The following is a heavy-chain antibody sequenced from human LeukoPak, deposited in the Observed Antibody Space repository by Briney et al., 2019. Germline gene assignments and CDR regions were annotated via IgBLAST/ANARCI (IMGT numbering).Heavy chain of an antibody. Sequence: PSETLSLTCTVSGGSISSYYWSWIRQPAGKGLEWIGRIYTSGITNYNPSLKSRVTMSVDTSKNQFSLKLSSVTAADTAVYYCARDNGGGYSYGSWFDPWGQGTLVTVSS. V-gene: IGHV4-4*07. D-gene: IGHD5-18*01. CDR1: GGSISSYY. J-gene: IGHJ5*02. CDR2: IYTSGIT. CDR3: ARDNGGGYSYGSWFDP.